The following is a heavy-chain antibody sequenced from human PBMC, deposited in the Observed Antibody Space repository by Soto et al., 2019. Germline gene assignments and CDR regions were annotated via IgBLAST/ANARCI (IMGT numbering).Heavy chain of an antibody. CDR1: GLTVSNNY. CDR2: IYSGGST. V-gene: IGHV3-53*01. CDR3: ARTYYYHSGSFDP. D-gene: IGHD3-10*01. J-gene: IGHJ5*02. Sequence: PGGSLRLSCAASGLTVSNNYMSWVRQAPGKGLEWVSVIYSGGSTYYADSVKGRFTISRDNSKNTLYLQMNSLRAEDTAVYFCARTYYYHSGSFDPWGQGTLVTVSS.